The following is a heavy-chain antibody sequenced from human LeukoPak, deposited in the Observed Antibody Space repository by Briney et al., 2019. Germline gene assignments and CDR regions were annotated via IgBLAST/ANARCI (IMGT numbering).Heavy chain of an antibody. CDR1: GFTFSSNY. Sequence: GGSLRLSCAASGFTFSSNYMSWVRQAPGKGLEWVSVIYSGGSTYYADSVKGRFTISRDNSKNTLYLQMNSLRAEDTAVYYCARVAGTHRAFDIWGQGTMVTVSS. J-gene: IGHJ3*02. D-gene: IGHD1-14*01. CDR3: ARVAGTHRAFDI. CDR2: IYSGGST. V-gene: IGHV3-53*01.